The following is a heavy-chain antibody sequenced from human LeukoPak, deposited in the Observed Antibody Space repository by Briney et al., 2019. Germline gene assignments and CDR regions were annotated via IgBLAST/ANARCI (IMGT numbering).Heavy chain of an antibody. J-gene: IGHJ4*02. D-gene: IGHD6-19*01. Sequence: SETLSLTCAVYGGSFSGYYWSWIRQPPGKGLEWIGEINHSGSTNYNPSLKSRVTISVDTSKNQFSLKLSSVTAADTAVYYCARVIAVAGTSTPYYFDYWGQGTLVTVSS. V-gene: IGHV4-34*01. CDR3: ARVIAVAGTSTPYYFDY. CDR2: INHSGST. CDR1: GGSFSGYY.